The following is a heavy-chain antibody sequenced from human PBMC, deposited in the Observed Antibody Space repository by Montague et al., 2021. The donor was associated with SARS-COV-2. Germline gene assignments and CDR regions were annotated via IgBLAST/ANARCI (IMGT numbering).Heavy chain of an antibody. J-gene: IGHJ5*02. D-gene: IGHD2-15*01. V-gene: IGHV4-39*01. CDR2: IYYSGNT. Sequence: SETLSLTCTVSGGSISSSSYYWGWIRQPPGKGLEWIGSIYYSGNTYYNPSLKSRVTISVDTSKNQFSLKLSSVTAADTAVYYCATHEGVVVASTYTGWSVRPGWFDPWGQGTLVTVSS. CDR1: GGSISSSSYY. CDR3: ATHEGVVVASTYTGWSVRPGWFDP.